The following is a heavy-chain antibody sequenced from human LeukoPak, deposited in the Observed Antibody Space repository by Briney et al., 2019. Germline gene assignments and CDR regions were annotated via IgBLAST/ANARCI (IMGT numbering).Heavy chain of an antibody. CDR1: GFTFDDYG. Sequence: GGSLRLSCAASGFTFDDYGMSWVRQAPGRGLEWVSGINWNGGSTGYADSVKGRFTISRDNPKNSLYLQMNSLRAEDTALYYCARGTYGSGIDYWGQGTLVTVSS. CDR2: INWNGGST. CDR3: ARGTYGSGIDY. V-gene: IGHV3-20*04. D-gene: IGHD3-10*01. J-gene: IGHJ4*02.